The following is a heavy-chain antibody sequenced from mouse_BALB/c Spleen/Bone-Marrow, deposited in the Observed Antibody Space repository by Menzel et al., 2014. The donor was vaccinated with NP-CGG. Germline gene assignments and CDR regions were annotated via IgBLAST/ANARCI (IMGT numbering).Heavy chain of an antibody. CDR3: ARSSYYYGSSYVNTMDY. CDR2: INPSNGRT. V-gene: IGHV1S81*02. D-gene: IGHD1-1*01. Sequence: VQLQQSGAELVKPGASVKLSCKASGYTFTSYWMHWVKQRPGQGLEWIGEINPSNGRTNYNEKFKSKATLTVDKSSSTAYMQLSSLTSEDSAVYYCARSSYYYGSSYVNTMDYWGQGASVTVSP. CDR1: GYTFTSYW. J-gene: IGHJ4*01.